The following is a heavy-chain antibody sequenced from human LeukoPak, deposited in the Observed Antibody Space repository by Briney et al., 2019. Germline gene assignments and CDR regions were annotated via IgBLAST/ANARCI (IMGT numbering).Heavy chain of an antibody. CDR3: ARVHPVFSGGTLYYYYMDV. CDR2: IIPIFGTA. CDR1: GYTFTSYG. Sequence: GASVKVSCKASGYTFTSYGISWVRQAPGQGLEWMGGIIPIFGTANYAQKFQGRVTITADESTSTAYMELSSLRSEDTAVYYCARVHPVFSGGTLYYYYMDVWGKGTTVTISS. V-gene: IGHV1-69*13. J-gene: IGHJ6*03. D-gene: IGHD2-15*01.